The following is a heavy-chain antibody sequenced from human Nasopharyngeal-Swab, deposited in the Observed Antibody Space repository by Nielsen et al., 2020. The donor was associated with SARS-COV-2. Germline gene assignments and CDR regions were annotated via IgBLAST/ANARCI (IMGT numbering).Heavy chain of an antibody. CDR2: INSSGGNT. J-gene: IGHJ6*02. V-gene: IGHV1-46*01. D-gene: IGHD3-10*01. Sequence: ASVKVSCKASGYSFTTYLLHWVRQAPGQGLEWMGIINSSGGNTDYAQKLQGRITLTRDRSTSTVYMELSSLTFEDTAVYYCARAYGVFYYGMDVWGQGTTVTISS. CDR3: ARAYGVFYYGMDV. CDR1: GYSFTTYL.